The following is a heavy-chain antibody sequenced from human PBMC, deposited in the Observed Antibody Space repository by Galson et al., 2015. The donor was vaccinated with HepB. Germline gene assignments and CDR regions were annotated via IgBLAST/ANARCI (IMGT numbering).Heavy chain of an antibody. Sequence: SLRHPCAASGPNFYNYAMSWVRKAPGKGLGWDSGLSNSGDTSYYAHAVKGQFTISRDISKNTLYLKMNSLSAGDTALYYCAIIRVGGHDAFDIWGQGTIVTVSS. CDR1: GPNFYNYA. CDR2: LSNSGDTS. J-gene: IGHJ3*02. V-gene: IGHV3-23*01. CDR3: AIIRVGGHDAFDI. D-gene: IGHD2-15*01.